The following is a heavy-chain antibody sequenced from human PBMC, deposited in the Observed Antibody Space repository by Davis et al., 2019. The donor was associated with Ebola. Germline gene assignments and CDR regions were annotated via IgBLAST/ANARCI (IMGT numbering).Heavy chain of an antibody. V-gene: IGHV4-34*01. Sequence: SETLSLTCAVYGGSFSGYYWSWIRQPPGKGLEWIGEINHSGSTNYNPSLKSRVTISVDTSKNPFSLKLSSVTAADTAVYYCARGPSIAAWDYWGQGTLVTVSS. CDR1: GGSFSGYY. CDR2: INHSGST. CDR3: ARGPSIAAWDY. D-gene: IGHD6-13*01. J-gene: IGHJ4*02.